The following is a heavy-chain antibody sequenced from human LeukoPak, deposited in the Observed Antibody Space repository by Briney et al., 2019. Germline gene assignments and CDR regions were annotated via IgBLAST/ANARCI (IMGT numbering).Heavy chain of an antibody. CDR2: ISGSSSYI. V-gene: IGHV3-21*01. Sequence: GGSLRLSCAASGFTFSTYNMNWVRQAPGKGLEWVSSISGSSSYIYYADSVKGRFSISRDNAKNSLYLQMNSLRAEDTAVYYCARDPRTVRIWGQGTLVTVSS. D-gene: IGHD1-1*01. J-gene: IGHJ4*02. CDR3: ARDPRTVRI. CDR1: GFTFSTYN.